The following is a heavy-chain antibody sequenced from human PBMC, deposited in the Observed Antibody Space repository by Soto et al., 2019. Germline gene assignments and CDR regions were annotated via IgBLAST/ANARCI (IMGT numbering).Heavy chain of an antibody. D-gene: IGHD2-2*02. Sequence: QLQLQESGPGLVKPSETLSLTCTVSGGSISSSSYYWGWIRQPPGKGLEWIGSIYYSGSTYYNPSLKRRVTISVDTSKNQFSLKLSSVTAADTAVYYCARSVIPAAIRWFDPWGQGTLVTVSS. CDR3: ARSVIPAAIRWFDP. CDR1: GGSISSSSYY. CDR2: IYYSGST. J-gene: IGHJ5*02. V-gene: IGHV4-39*01.